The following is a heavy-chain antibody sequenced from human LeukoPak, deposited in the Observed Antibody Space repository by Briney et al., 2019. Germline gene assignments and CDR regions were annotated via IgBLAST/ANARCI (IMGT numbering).Heavy chain of an antibody. CDR2: INPNSGGA. Sequence: ASVKVSCKASGYTFTSYYMHWVRQAPGQGLEWMGWINPNSGGANYAQKFQGRVTMTRDTSISTAYMELSRLRSDDTAVFYCARREGVATTKPPARSYYYYYMDVWAKGPRSPSP. V-gene: IGHV1-2*02. CDR1: GYTFTSYY. CDR3: ARREGVATTKPPARSYYYYYMDV. D-gene: IGHD5-12*01. J-gene: IGHJ6*03.